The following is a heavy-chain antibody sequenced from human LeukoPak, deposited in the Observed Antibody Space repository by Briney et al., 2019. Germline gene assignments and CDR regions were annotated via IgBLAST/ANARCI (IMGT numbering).Heavy chain of an antibody. J-gene: IGHJ6*02. Sequence: GGSLRLSCAASGFTFSSYGMPWVRQAPGKGLEWVAVISYDGSNKYYADSVKGRFTISRDNSKNTLYLQMNSLRAEDTAVYYCAKDSYYSGWYLNYYYGMDVWGQGTTVTVSS. V-gene: IGHV3-30*18. CDR3: AKDSYYSGWYLNYYYGMDV. CDR2: ISYDGSNK. D-gene: IGHD6-19*01. CDR1: GFTFSSYG.